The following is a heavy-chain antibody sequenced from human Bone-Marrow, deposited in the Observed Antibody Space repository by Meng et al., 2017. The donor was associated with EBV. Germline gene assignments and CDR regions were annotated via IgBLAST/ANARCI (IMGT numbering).Heavy chain of an antibody. D-gene: IGHD3-10*01. J-gene: IGHJ4*02. V-gene: IGHV1-69*06. CDR3: ASESGRGYTPDY. CDR1: GGPFNSDA. CDR2: LIPMLGAP. Sequence: QVQLVQSGAEVKKPGSLVKVSCKTSGGPFNSDAISWVRQAPGQGLEWIGGLIPMLGAPNYAQKFQDRVTITADKSTSIHYMELSSLRSDDTAVYYCASESGRGYTPDYWGRGTLVTVSS.